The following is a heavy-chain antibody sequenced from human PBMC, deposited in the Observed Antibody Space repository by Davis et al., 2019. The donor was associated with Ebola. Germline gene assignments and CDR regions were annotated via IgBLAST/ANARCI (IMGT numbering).Heavy chain of an antibody. CDR1: GGTFSNSN. CDR2: ISSSSSFM. CDR3: ARYSGTYREF. V-gene: IGHV3-21*06. Sequence: PGGSLRLSGEEDGGTFSNSNMNWVRQAPGKGLEWVSSISSSSSFMFYADSVKGRFTISRDNAKNSLYLQMNSLRAEDTAVYYCARYSGTYREFCGQGTLLPFSS. D-gene: IGHD1-26*01. J-gene: IGHJ4*02.